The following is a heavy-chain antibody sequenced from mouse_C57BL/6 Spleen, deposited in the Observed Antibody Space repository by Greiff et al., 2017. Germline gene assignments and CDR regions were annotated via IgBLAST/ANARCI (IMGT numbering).Heavy chain of an antibody. CDR3: ARPIYYGYDGYAMDY. CDR2: IYPGSGST. J-gene: IGHJ4*01. CDR1: GYTFTSYW. Sequence: VQLQQSGAELVKPGASVKMSCKASGYTFTSYWITWVKQRPGQGLEWIGDIYPGSGSTNYNEQFKSKATLTVDTSSSTAYMQLSSLTSEDSAVYYCARPIYYGYDGYAMDYWGQGTSVTVSS. D-gene: IGHD2-2*01. V-gene: IGHV1-55*01.